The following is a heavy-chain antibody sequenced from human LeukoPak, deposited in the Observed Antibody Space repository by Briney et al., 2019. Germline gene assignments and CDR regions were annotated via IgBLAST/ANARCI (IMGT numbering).Heavy chain of an antibody. D-gene: IGHD3-22*01. CDR1: GFTFSSYW. V-gene: IGHV3-15*01. J-gene: IGHJ4*02. CDR2: IKSKTDGGTT. Sequence: GGSLRLSCAASGFTFSSYWMSWVRQAPGKGLEWVGRIKSKTDGGTTDYAAPVKGRFTISRDDSKNTLYLQMNSLKTEDTAVYYCTTGAYDSSGYYYLDYWGQGTLVTVSS. CDR3: TTGAYDSSGYYYLDY.